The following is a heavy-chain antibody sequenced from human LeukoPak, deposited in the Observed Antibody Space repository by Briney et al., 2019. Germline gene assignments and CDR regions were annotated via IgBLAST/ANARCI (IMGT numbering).Heavy chain of an antibody. CDR2: IDYSGST. CDR3: ARGAYHMDV. Sequence: SETLSLTCTVSGGSISTYYWTWIRQPPGKGLEWIWYIDYSGSTNYDPSLKSRLTISVDTSKNQFSLKLSSVTAADTAVYYCARGAYHMDVWGKGTTVTVSS. CDR1: GGSISTYY. V-gene: IGHV4-59*01. J-gene: IGHJ6*03.